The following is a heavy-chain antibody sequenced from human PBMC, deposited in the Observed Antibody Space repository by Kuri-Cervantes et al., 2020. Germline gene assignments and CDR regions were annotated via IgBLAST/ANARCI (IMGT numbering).Heavy chain of an antibody. Sequence: GGSLRLSCAASGFTFSSYAMSWVRQAPGKGLEWVSVMSGSGSSANYADSVKGRFTISRDNSKNTLYLQMNSLRAEDTAVYYCAKWRAAGSGNFDYWGQGTLVTVSS. D-gene: IGHD6-13*01. J-gene: IGHJ4*02. V-gene: IGHV3-23*01. CDR2: MSGSGSSA. CDR3: AKWRAAGSGNFDY. CDR1: GFTFSSYA.